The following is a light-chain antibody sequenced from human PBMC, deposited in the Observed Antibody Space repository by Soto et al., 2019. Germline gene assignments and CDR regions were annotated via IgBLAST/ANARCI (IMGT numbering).Light chain of an antibody. J-gene: IGKJ5*01. Sequence: DIVMTQSPLSLPVTPGEPASISCRSSQSLLHRNGNNYLNWDLQKPGQSPQLLIYLGSTRASGVPDRFSGSGSGTDFTLQISRVEAEDVGVYYCLQALQTPPTFGQGTRLEIK. CDR3: LQALQTPPT. CDR1: QSLLHRNGNNY. CDR2: LGS. V-gene: IGKV2-28*01.